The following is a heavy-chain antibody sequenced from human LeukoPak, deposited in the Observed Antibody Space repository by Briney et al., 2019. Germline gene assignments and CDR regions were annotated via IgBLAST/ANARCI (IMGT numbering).Heavy chain of an antibody. CDR3: ARDARFGELVDH. Sequence: SETLSLTCTVSGASISSGDYYWGWIRQSPGKGLEWIGEINPSGSTKYNPSLKSRVTISIDTSKNQFSLKLSSVTAADTAMYYCARDARFGELVDHWSQGTLVTISS. CDR1: GASISSGDYY. D-gene: IGHD3-10*01. J-gene: IGHJ5*02. CDR2: INPSGST. V-gene: IGHV4-39*07.